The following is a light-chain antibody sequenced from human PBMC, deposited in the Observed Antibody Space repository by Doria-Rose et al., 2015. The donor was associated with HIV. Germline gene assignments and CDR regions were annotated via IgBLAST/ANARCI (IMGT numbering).Light chain of an antibody. CDR2: WAS. J-gene: IGKJ3*01. CDR3: QQYYDTPS. CDR1: QSLLYTSKNY. V-gene: IGKV4-1*01. Sequence: TQSPESLGMSLGERATLNCKSNQSLLYTSKNYLAWYQRKPGQPPTLLIYWASTRQSGVPARFSGSGSGTDFTLTISSLEAEDVAVYYCQQYYDTPSFGPGTTVDIK.